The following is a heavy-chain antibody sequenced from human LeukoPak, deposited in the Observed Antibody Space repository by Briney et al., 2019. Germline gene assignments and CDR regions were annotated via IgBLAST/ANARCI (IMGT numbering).Heavy chain of an antibody. D-gene: IGHD2-2*01. CDR1: GVTFSSHS. CDR2: ISSSSNYI. CDR3: VSFYETY. Sequence: GGSLRLSCAASGVTFSSHSMTWVRQAPGKGLEWLSAISSSSNYIYYADSVKGRFTISRDNSKNSLYLQANSLRAEDTAVYYCVSFYETYWGRGTLVTVSS. V-gene: IGHV3-21*01. J-gene: IGHJ4*02.